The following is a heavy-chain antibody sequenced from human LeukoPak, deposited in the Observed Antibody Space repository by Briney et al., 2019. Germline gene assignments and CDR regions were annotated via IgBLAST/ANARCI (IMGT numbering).Heavy chain of an antibody. Sequence: GGSLRLSCAASGFTVSSNYMSWVRQAPGKGLEWVSVIYSGGSTYYADSVKGRFTISRDNSKNTLYLQMNSLRAEDTAVYYCASAYGSGSYYTSDYYYMDVWGKGTTVTVSS. J-gene: IGHJ6*03. V-gene: IGHV3-53*01. D-gene: IGHD3-10*01. CDR1: GFTVSSNY. CDR3: ASAYGSGSYYTSDYYYMDV. CDR2: IYSGGST.